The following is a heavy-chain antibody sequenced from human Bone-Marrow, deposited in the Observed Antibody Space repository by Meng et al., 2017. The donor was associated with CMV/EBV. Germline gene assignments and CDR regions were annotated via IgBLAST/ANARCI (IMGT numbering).Heavy chain of an antibody. CDR1: GFTSSDYW. V-gene: IGHV3-7*01. CDR3: AKPPAIYCSSTSCGGNYYGMDV. J-gene: IGHJ6*02. Sequence: GGFLRLSCSASGFTSSDYWMTWLRQAPGRGLELVAHIKEDGSEKYFVGSVKGRFTISRDNAKNSLYLQMNSLRAEDTAVYYCAKPPAIYCSSTSCGGNYYGMDVWGQGTTVTVSS. D-gene: IGHD2-2*01. CDR2: IKEDGSEK.